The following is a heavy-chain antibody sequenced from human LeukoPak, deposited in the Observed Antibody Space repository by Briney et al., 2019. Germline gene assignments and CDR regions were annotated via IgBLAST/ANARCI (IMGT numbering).Heavy chain of an antibody. D-gene: IGHD3-22*01. CDR2: INPNSGGT. CDR1: GYTFTGYY. J-gene: IGHJ4*02. V-gene: IGHV1-2*02. CDR3: ARSPFYYDSSAVDY. Sequence: GASVKVSCKASGYTFTGYYMHWVRQAPGQGLDWMGWINPNSGGTNYAQKFQGRVTMTRDTSISTAYMELSRLRSDDTAVYYCARSPFYYDSSAVDYWGQGTLVTVSS.